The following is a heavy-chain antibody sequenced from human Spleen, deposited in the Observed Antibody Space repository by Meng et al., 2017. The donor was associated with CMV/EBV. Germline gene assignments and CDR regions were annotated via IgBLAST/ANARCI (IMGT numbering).Heavy chain of an antibody. J-gene: IGHJ2*01. D-gene: IGHD3-22*01. CDR1: GFTFNTYE. Sequence: GESLKISCAASGFTFNTYEMNWVRQAPGKGLEWVAWISNGGSTTCHADSVKGRFTISRDNAKNSLHRQMNTLRTDDTAVYYCARDSSAYWYFDLWGRGTLVTVSS. V-gene: IGHV3-48*03. CDR3: ARDSSAYWYFDL. CDR2: ISNGGSTT.